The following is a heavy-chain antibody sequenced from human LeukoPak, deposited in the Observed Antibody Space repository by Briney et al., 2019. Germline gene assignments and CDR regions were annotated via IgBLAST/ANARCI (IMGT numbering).Heavy chain of an antibody. Sequence: SGGGVVQPGGSLRLSCAASGFTFSSYGMHWVRQAPGKGLEWVAFIRYDGSNKYYADSVKGRFTISRDNSKNTLYLQMNSLRAEDTAVYYCAKGTTILPGVFDYWGQGTLVTVSS. D-gene: IGHD2-15*01. J-gene: IGHJ4*02. CDR2: IRYDGSNK. CDR3: AKGTTILPGVFDY. CDR1: GFTFSSYG. V-gene: IGHV3-30*02.